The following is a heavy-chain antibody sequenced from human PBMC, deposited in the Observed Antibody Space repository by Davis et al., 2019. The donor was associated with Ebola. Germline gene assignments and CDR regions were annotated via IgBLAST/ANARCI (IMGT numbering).Heavy chain of an antibody. J-gene: IGHJ5*02. V-gene: IGHV4-31*03. CDR1: GGSISSGGYY. Sequence: MPSETLSLTCTVSGGSISSGGYYWSWIRQHPGKGLEWIGYIYYSGSTYYNPSLKSRVTISVDTSKNQFSLKLSSVTAADTAVYYCARAATVTTNLNWFDPWGQGTLVTVSS. D-gene: IGHD4-17*01. CDR3: ARAATVTTNLNWFDP. CDR2: IYYSGST.